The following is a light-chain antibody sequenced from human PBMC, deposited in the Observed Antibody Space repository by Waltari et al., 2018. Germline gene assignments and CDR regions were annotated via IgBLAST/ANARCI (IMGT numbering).Light chain of an antibody. CDR1: ESVNSD. CDR3: QQYNKWPPT. CDR2: DSS. J-gene: IGKJ4*02. V-gene: IGKV3-15*01. Sequence: EVLLTQSPVTLSVSPAEPATLSCRASESVNSDLAWYYQKPGQAPRLLMYDSSARATGVPVRFTGSGFDTDFTLTISSLQSEDLGIYHCQQYNKWPPTFGGGTKVEIK.